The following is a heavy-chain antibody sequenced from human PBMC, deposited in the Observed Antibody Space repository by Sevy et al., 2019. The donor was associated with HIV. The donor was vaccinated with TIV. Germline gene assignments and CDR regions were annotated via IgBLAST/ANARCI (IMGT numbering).Heavy chain of an antibody. V-gene: IGHV3-7*01. D-gene: IGHD3-10*01. CDR1: EFSFSNYW. Sequence: GGSLRLSCAASEFSFSNYWTHWVRQAPGKGLEWVANIKQDESERYYVASVKGRFTISRDNAKNSVYLEMNSLRPDDTAIYYCAKGNSGSFDYWGQGTLVTVSS. J-gene: IGHJ4*02. CDR3: AKGNSGSFDY. CDR2: IKQDESER.